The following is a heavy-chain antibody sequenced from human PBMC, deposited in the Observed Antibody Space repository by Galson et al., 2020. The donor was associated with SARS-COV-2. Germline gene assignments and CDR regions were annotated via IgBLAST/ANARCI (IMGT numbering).Heavy chain of an antibody. V-gene: IGHV3-15*01. D-gene: IGHD3-3*01. CDR2: IKRKVDGEAT. CDR3: TTERFNAFDI. Sequence: GGSLSLSCAASGLTFSYAWMSWVRQAPGKGLEWVGRIKRKVDGEATDYAAAVKGRFIISREDSKNTLFLQMNSLKTEDTAVYYCTTERFNAFDIWGQGTMVTVSS. CDR1: GLTFSYAW. J-gene: IGHJ3*02.